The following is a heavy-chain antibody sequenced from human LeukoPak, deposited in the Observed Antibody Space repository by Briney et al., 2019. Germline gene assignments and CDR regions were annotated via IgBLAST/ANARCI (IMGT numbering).Heavy chain of an antibody. Sequence: PGGSLRLSCAASGFTFSSYDMSWVRQAPGKGLEWVSAISGSGGSTYYADSVKGRFTISRDNSKNTLYVQMNSLRADDTAIYYCARDLHYYVAMDVWGQGTTVTVSS. CDR2: ISGSGGST. V-gene: IGHV3-23*01. CDR3: ARDLHYYVAMDV. J-gene: IGHJ6*02. D-gene: IGHD3-10*02. CDR1: GFTFSSYD.